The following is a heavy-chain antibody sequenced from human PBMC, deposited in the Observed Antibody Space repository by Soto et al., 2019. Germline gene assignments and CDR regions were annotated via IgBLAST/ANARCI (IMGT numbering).Heavy chain of an antibody. J-gene: IGHJ3*02. Sequence: GGALRLSCAASGFTFSSYEMNWVRQAPGKGLEWVSYISSSGSTIYYADSVKGRFTISRDRSKNTVYLQMNSLTAGDTAVYYCAKATATGGGAFDICGQGTMVTVSS. CDR2: ISSSGSTI. V-gene: IGHV3-48*03. CDR3: AKATATGGGAFDI. CDR1: GFTFSSYE. D-gene: IGHD2-8*02.